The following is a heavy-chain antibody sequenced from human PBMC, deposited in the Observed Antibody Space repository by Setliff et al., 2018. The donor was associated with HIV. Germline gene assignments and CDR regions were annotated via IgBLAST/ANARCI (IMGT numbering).Heavy chain of an antibody. V-gene: IGHV3-72*01. Sequence: GSLRLSCAASGFTFSDHYMDWVRQAPGEGLEWVGRIRNKPYGYSTEYAASVKGRFTISRDNSKNTLYLQMNSLRVEDTAVYYCAKERYIYGALNYFDYWGQGTMVTVSS. CDR1: GFTFSDHY. D-gene: IGHD5-18*01. J-gene: IGHJ4*02. CDR3: AKERYIYGALNYFDY. CDR2: IRNKPYGYST.